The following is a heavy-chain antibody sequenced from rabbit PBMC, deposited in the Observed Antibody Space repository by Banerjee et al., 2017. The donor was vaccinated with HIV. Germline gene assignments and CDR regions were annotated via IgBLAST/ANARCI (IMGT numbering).Heavy chain of an antibody. D-gene: IGHD4-1*01. Sequence: QSLEESGGDLVKPGASLTLTCTASGFSFSSSYYMCWVRQAPGKGLDGIACIYTGDGSTYYANWAKGRFTISKTSSTTVTLQMTSLTAADTATYFCARSDSSDNDAGWDLWGPGTLVTVS. CDR3: ARSDSSDNDAGWDL. J-gene: IGHJ4*01. V-gene: IGHV1S40*01. CDR1: GFSFSSSYY. CDR2: IYTGDGST.